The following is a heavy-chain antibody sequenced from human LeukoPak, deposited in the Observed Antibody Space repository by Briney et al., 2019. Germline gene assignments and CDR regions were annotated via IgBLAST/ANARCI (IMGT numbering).Heavy chain of an antibody. D-gene: IGHD3-10*01. Sequence: GASVKVSCKASGYTFTSYDINWVRQATGQGLEWMGWMNPNSGNTGYAQKFRGRVTMTRNTSISTAYMELSSLRSEDTAVYYCARGGSGSYFSWLDPWGQGTLVTVSS. CDR2: MNPNSGNT. CDR3: ARGGSGSYFSWLDP. V-gene: IGHV1-8*01. CDR1: GYTFTSYD. J-gene: IGHJ5*02.